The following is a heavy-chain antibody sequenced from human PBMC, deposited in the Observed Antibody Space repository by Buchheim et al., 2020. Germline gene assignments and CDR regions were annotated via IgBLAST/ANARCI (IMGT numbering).Heavy chain of an antibody. Sequence: EVQLVESGGGLVQPGGSLRLSCAASKFTFNNYWMYWVRQAPGKGLVWVSLINPDGSTTRYADSVKGRFTISRDNAKNTVCLQMNSLRAEDSAVYYCARSGYYSTDGFDTWGQGT. V-gene: IGHV3-74*01. CDR2: INPDGSTT. J-gene: IGHJ3*02. CDR1: KFTFNNYW. D-gene: IGHD3-3*01. CDR3: ARSGYYSTDGFDT.